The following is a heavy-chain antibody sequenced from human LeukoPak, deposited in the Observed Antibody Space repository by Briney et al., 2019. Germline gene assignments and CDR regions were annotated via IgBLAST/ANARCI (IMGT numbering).Heavy chain of an antibody. V-gene: IGHV1-46*01. CDR3: ARDRGLMTTVTPSAFDI. J-gene: IGHJ3*02. Sequence: ASVKVSCKASGYTFTSYYMHWVRQAPGQGLEWMGIINPSGGSTSYAQKFQGRVTMTRDMSTSTVYMELSRLRSDDTAVYYCARDRGLMTTVTPSAFDIWGQGTMVTVSS. CDR2: INPSGGST. CDR1: GYTFTSYY. D-gene: IGHD4-11*01.